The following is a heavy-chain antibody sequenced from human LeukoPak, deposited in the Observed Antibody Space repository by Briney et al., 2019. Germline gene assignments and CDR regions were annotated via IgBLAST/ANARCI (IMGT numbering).Heavy chain of an antibody. CDR3: ARDGHRRYYYGSSGRDDVFDI. CDR1: GYTFTNYG. CDR2: ISTYNGHT. Sequence: VASVKVFCNSSGYTFTNYGISWVRHAPAQGLELMGCISTYNGHTNYAQKLQGRVTMTTDTSTSTAYMELRSLRSDDTAVYYCARDGHRRYYYGSSGRDDVFDIWGQGTMVTVSS. D-gene: IGHD3-22*01. J-gene: IGHJ3*02. V-gene: IGHV1-18*01.